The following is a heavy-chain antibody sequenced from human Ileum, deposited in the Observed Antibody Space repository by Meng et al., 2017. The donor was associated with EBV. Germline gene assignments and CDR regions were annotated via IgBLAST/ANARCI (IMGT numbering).Heavy chain of an antibody. Sequence: QVQLQESGPGLVKPSQTRSITCAVSGVSISSGVYHWSWIRQPPGKGLEWIGCSGGTYYNPSLKSRLTISVDTSKNQFSLKLDSATAADTAVYYCAISAVGGSGQGYWGQGTLVTVSS. CDR2: CSGGT. J-gene: IGHJ4*02. CDR3: AISAVGGSGQGY. V-gene: IGHV4-30-4*01. CDR1: GVSISSGVYH. D-gene: IGHD1-26*01.